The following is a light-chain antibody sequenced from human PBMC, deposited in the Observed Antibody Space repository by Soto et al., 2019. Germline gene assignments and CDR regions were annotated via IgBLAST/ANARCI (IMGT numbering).Light chain of an antibody. CDR2: GAS. J-gene: IGKJ4*01. V-gene: IGKV3-20*01. CDR1: QSVSSTY. Sequence: EIVLTQSPGTLSLSPGERATLSCRASQSVSSTYLAWYQQKPGQAPSLLIYGASRRATGIPDRFSGSGSGTAFTLTISRLEPADLAVYYCQQYERSPTTFGGGTKVEIK. CDR3: QQYERSPTT.